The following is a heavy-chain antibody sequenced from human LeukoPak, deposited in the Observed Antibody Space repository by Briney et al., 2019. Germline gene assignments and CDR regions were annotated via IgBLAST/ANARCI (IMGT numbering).Heavy chain of an antibody. V-gene: IGHV1-18*01. CDR1: GYTFTSYG. J-gene: IGHJ4*02. Sequence: ASVKVSCKXSGYTFTSYGISWVRQSPRQGLEWMGWISAYNGNTNYSQKLQGRVTMTTDTSTSTAYMELRSLRSDDTAVYYCARDLGGGSCYGDYWGQGTLVTVSS. CDR2: ISAYNGNT. D-gene: IGHD2-15*01. CDR3: ARDLGGGSCYGDY.